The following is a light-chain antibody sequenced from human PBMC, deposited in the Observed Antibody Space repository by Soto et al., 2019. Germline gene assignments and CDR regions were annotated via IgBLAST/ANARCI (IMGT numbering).Light chain of an antibody. J-gene: IGKJ5*01. Sequence: EMVMTQSPVTLSLSPGERATLSCRASQSVGSNLTWYQQKPGQAPRLLIYGASNRSTGVPARFSGSGSGTEFSLTISSLQSEDFAVYYCQQSYITPPITFGQGTRLELK. V-gene: IGKV3-15*01. CDR1: QSVGSN. CDR2: GAS. CDR3: QQSYITPPIT.